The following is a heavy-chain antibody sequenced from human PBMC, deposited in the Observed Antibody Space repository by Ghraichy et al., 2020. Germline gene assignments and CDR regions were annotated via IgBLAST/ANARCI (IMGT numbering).Heavy chain of an antibody. V-gene: IGHV3-48*02. D-gene: IGHD4-23*01. Sequence: LSLTCVGSGFTFSSHSMNWVRQSPGKGLEWGSYITSSSSFRSYADSVKGRFTISRDNAQNSLFLQMNSLRDEDAAVYYCARGSTVVRFYYYDGMDVWGPGPTVTVSS. J-gene: IGHJ6*02. CDR2: ITSSSSFR. CDR1: GFTFSSHS. CDR3: ARGSTVVRFYYYDGMDV.